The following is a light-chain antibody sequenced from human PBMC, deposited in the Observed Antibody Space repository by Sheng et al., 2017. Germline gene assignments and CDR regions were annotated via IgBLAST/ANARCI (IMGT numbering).Light chain of an antibody. CDR1: QSVSSSY. J-gene: IGKJ2*01. CDR2: GAS. Sequence: EIVLTQSPGTLSLSPGERATLSCRASQSVSSSYLAWYQQKLGQAPRLLFYGASSRAAGIPDRFSASGSGTDFTLTISRLEPGDFAVYYCQQYGSSPPYTYGQGTKVEI. CDR3: QQYGSSPPYT. V-gene: IGKV3-20*01.